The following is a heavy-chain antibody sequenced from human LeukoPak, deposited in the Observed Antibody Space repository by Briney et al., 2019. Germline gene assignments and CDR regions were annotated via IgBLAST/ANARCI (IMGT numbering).Heavy chain of an antibody. V-gene: IGHV4-59*08. J-gene: IGHJ4*02. CDR1: GGSISSYY. CDR2: IHYSGST. CDR3: ARRLGGTSTGFDY. Sequence: SETLSLTCTVSGGSISSYYWSWIRQPPGKGLEWIGSIHYSGSTTYNPSLRSRVTISVDTSKNQFSLKLSSVTAADTAVYYCARRLGGTSTGFDYWGQGTLVTVSS. D-gene: IGHD2-2*01.